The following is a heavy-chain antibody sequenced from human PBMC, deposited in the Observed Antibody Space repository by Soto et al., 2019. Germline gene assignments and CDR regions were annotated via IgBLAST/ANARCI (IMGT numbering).Heavy chain of an antibody. Sequence: QVQLQESGPGLVKTSHTLSLTCTFSGGSISSGGYSWSWIRRHPGKCLEWIGYIYYSGSTYYNPYLKSRVTISVDTSENPYSLKLSSVTAADSAVYSCASDWRARASILWYFDLWGRGTLVTVSS. CDR2: IYYSGST. CDR1: GGSISSGGYS. V-gene: IGHV4-31*03. CDR3: ASDWRARASILWYFDL. D-gene: IGHD3-3*01. J-gene: IGHJ2*01.